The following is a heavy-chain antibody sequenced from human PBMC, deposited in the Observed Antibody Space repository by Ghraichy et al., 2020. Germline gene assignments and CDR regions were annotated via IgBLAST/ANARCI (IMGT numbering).Heavy chain of an antibody. J-gene: IGHJ4*02. CDR3: AKDKDTSGFDY. CDR1: GFTFDDYA. V-gene: IGHV3-43*02. D-gene: IGHD6-19*01. Sequence: GGSLRLSCAASGFTFDDYAIHWIRQAPGKGLEWVSFINGKGDATYYADSVKGRFTISRDNSVNSLYLQMNSLRTEDTALYYCAKDKDTSGFDYWGQGTLVTVSS. CDR2: INGKGDAT.